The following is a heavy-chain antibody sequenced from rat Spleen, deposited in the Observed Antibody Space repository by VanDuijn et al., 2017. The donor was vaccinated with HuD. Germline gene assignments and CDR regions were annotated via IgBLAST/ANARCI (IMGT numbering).Heavy chain of an antibody. V-gene: IGHV5S13*01. D-gene: IGHD5-1*01. CDR3: TRHRWELGYVMDA. CDR2: ISTSGDTT. J-gene: IGHJ4*01. Sequence: EVQLVESGGDLVQPGRSLKLSCAASGFTFSKYDMAWVRQAPTKGLEWVASISTSGDTTYYRDSVKGRFTISRNNAKNTLYLQMDSLRSEDTATYYCTRHRWELGYVMDAWGQGASVTVSS. CDR1: GFTFSKYD.